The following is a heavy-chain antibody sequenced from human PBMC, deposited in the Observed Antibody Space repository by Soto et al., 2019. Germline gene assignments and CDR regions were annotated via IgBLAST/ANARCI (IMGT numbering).Heavy chain of an antibody. D-gene: IGHD5-12*01. V-gene: IGHV1-18*01. CDR1: GYTFTSYG. J-gene: IGHJ4*02. Sequence: ASVKVSCKASGYTFTSYGISWVRRAPGQGLEWMGWISAYNGNTNYAQKLQGRVTMTTDTSTSTAYMELRSLRSDDTAVYYCARVDGYSGYDMGNQYWGQGTLVTVSS. CDR3: ARVDGYSGYDMGNQY. CDR2: ISAYNGNT.